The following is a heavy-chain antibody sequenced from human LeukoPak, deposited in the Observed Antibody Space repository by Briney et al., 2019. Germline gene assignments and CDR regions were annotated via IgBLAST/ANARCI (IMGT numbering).Heavy chain of an antibody. CDR1: GGSISSYY. J-gene: IGHJ4*02. CDR2: IYYSGST. D-gene: IGHD6-6*01. V-gene: IGHV4-59*01. Sequence: SETLSLTCTVSGGSISSYYWSWIRQPPGKGLEWIGYIYYSGSTNYNPSLQSRVTISVDTSKNQFSLKLSSGTAADTAVYYCARGSSSSGRIDYWGQGTLVTVSS. CDR3: ARGSSSSGRIDY.